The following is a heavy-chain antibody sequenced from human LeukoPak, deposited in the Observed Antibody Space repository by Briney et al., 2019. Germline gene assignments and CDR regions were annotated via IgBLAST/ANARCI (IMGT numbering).Heavy chain of an antibody. V-gene: IGHV1-2*02. CDR1: GYTFTGYY. J-gene: IGHJ4*02. D-gene: IGHD3-22*01. CDR3: AIHARYYYDSSPTFNYFDY. Sequence: ASVKVSCKASGYTFTGYYMHWVRQAPGQGLEWMGWINPNSGGTNYAQKFQGRVTMTRDTSISTAYMELSRLRSDDTAVYYCAIHARYYYDSSPTFNYFDYWGQGTLVTVSS. CDR2: INPNSGGT.